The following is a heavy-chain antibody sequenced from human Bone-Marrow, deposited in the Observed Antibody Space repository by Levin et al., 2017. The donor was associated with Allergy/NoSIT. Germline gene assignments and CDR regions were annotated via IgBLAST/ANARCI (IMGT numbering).Heavy chain of an antibody. J-gene: IGHJ2*01. CDR3: ARGLGVWYFDL. CDR1: GITFGSYG. Sequence: GGSLRLSCAASGITFGSYGMHWVRHAPGKGLEWVAVISYDGNDKDYADSVKGRFTISRDNPKSTLYLQMNSLRAEDTAVYYCARGLGVWYFDLWGRGSLVTVSS. V-gene: IGHV3-33*01. CDR2: ISYDGNDK.